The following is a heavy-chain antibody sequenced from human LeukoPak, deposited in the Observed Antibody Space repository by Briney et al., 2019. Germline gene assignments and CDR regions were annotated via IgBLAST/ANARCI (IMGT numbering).Heavy chain of an antibody. CDR1: GYTFTSYY. V-gene: IGHV1-46*03. CDR3: ARDPHSDTYYDFWSGYTNNWFDP. Sequence: ASVKVSCKASGYTFTSYYMHWVRQAPGQGLEWMGIINPSGGSTSYAQKFQGRVTMTRDTSTSTVYMELSSLRSEDTAVYYCARDPHSDTYYDFWSGYTNNWFDPWGQGTLVTVSS. CDR2: INPSGGST. J-gene: IGHJ5*02. D-gene: IGHD3-3*01.